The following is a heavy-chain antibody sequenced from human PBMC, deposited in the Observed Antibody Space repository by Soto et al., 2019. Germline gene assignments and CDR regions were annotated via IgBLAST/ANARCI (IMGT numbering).Heavy chain of an antibody. CDR2: IGTAGDT. Sequence: GGSLRLPCATSGFTFSSFDMHSVRQATGKGLEWVSGIGTAGDTYYPGSVKGRFIISRENAKNSLFLQMNSLRVEDTAVYYCARFGGGLRDYWGQGTLVTVSS. CDR3: ARFGGGLRDY. CDR1: GFTFSSFD. D-gene: IGHD3-16*01. V-gene: IGHV3-13*01. J-gene: IGHJ4*02.